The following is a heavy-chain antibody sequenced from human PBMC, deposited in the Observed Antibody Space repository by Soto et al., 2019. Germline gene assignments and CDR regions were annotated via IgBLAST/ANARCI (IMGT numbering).Heavy chain of an antibody. CDR1: GFTFSSYA. V-gene: IGHV3-23*01. D-gene: IGHD3-10*01. CDR2: ISGSGGST. J-gene: IGHJ4*02. Sequence: PGGSLRLSCAASGFTFSSYAMSWVRQAPGKGLEWVSAISGSGGSTYYADSVKGRFTISRDNSKNTLYLQMNSLRAEDTAVYYCAKDSTELWFGELSYYFDYWGQGTLVTVSS. CDR3: AKDSTELWFGELSYYFDY.